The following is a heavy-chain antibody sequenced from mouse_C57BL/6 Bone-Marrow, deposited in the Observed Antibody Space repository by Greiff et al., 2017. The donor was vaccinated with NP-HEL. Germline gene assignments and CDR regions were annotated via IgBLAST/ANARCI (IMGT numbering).Heavy chain of an antibody. J-gene: IGHJ4*01. Sequence: QVQLQQPGAELVKPGASVKLSCKASGYTFTSYWMHWVKQRPGQGLEWIGMINPNSGSTNYNEKFKSKATLTVDKSSSTAYMQLRSLTSEDSAVYYCARRDYGSTPYYSLDDWGQGTSVTVSS. CDR3: ARRDYGSTPYYSLDD. CDR1: GYTFTSYW. V-gene: IGHV1-64*01. CDR2: INPNSGST. D-gene: IGHD1-1*01.